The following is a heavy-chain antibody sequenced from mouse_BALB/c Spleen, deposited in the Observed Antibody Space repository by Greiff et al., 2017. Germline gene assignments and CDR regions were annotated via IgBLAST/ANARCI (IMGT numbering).Heavy chain of an antibody. CDR3: ARARYDYAMDY. J-gene: IGHJ4*01. CDR1: GFTFSSFG. V-gene: IGHV5-17*02. Sequence: EVNVVESGGGLVQPGGSRKLSCAASGFTFSSFGMHWVRQAPEKGLEWVAYISSGSSTIYYADTVKGRFTISRDNPKNTLFLQMTSLRSEDTAMYYCARARYDYAMDYWGQGTSVTVSS. CDR2: ISSGSSTI. D-gene: IGHD2-14*01.